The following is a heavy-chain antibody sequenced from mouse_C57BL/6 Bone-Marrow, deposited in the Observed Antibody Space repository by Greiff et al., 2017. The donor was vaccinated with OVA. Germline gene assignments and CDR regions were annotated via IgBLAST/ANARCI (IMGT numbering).Heavy chain of an antibody. D-gene: IGHD2-4*01. CDR1: GFTFSDYG. CDR3: ARGGLRQGSFDV. V-gene: IGHV5-17*01. J-gene: IGHJ1*03. Sequence: EVMLVESGGGLVKPGGSLKLSCAASGFTFSDYGMHWVRQAPEKGLEWVAYISSGSSTIYYADTVKGRFTISRDNAKNTLFLQMTSLRSEDTAMYYCARGGLRQGSFDVWGTGTTVTVSS. CDR2: ISSGSSTI.